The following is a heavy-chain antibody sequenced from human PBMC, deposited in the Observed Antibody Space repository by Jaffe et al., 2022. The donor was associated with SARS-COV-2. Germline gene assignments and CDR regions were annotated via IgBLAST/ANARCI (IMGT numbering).Heavy chain of an antibody. J-gene: IGHJ5*02. CDR2: IYWNDDK. Sequence: QITLKESGPTLVKPTQTLTLTCTFSGFSLSTSGVGVGWIRQPPGKALEWLALIYWNDDKRYSPSLKSRLTITKDTSKNQVVLTMTNMDPVDTATYYCAHRLLYWNGFDPWGQGTLVTVSS. V-gene: IGHV2-5*01. D-gene: IGHD2-8*02. CDR1: GFSLSTSGVG. CDR3: AHRLLYWNGFDP.